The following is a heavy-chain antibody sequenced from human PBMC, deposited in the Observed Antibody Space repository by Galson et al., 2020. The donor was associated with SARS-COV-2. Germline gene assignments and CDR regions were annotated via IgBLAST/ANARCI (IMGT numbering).Heavy chain of an antibody. J-gene: IGHJ1*01. CDR3: AKDSGQAAAGNTYFQH. D-gene: IGHD6-13*01. Sequence: GGSLKISCAASGFTFSNYAMSWVRQAPGKGLEWVSAISGSGGSTNYADSVKGRFTISRDNSKNTLYLQMNSLRAEDTAVYYCAKDSGQAAAGNTYFQHWGQGTLVTVSS. V-gene: IGHV3-23*01. CDR1: GFTFSNYA. CDR2: ISGSGGST.